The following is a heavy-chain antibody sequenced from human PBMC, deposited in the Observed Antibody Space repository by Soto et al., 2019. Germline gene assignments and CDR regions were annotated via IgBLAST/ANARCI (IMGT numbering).Heavy chain of an antibody. D-gene: IGHD2-15*01. CDR2: IYYSGST. CDR1: GGSISSSSYY. CDR3: ARRPLYYCSVCSCYSARNCFDP. Sequence: SETRSLTCTVSGGSISSSSYYWGWIRQPPGKGLEWIGSIYYSGSTYYNPSLKSRVNISVDTSTNQFSLKLSSVTAADTAVYYWARRPLYYCSVCSCYSARNCFDPWGQGTLVTVSS. J-gene: IGHJ5*02. V-gene: IGHV4-39*01.